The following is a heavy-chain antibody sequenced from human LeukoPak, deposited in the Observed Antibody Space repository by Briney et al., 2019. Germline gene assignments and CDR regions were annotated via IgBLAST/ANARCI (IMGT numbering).Heavy chain of an antibody. CDR3: ARAGDYGGNSDAFDI. CDR1: GFTFSSYE. J-gene: IGHJ3*02. D-gene: IGHD4-23*01. Sequence: QPGGSLRLSCAASGFTFSSYEMNWVRQAPGKGLEWGSYISSSGSTIYYADSVKGRFTISRDNAKNSLYLQMNSLRAEDTAVYYCARAGDYGGNSDAFDIWGQGTMVTVSS. CDR2: ISSSGSTI. V-gene: IGHV3-48*03.